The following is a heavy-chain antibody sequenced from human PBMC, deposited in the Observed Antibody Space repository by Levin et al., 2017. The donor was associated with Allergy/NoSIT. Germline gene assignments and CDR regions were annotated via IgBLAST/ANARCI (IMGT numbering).Heavy chain of an antibody. D-gene: IGHD6-13*01. J-gene: IGHJ4*02. Sequence: PSETLSLTCAVYGGSFSGYYWSWIRQPPGKGLEWIGEINHSGSTNYNPSLKSRVTISVDTSKNQFSLKLSSVTAADTAVYYCARAAGIAAAGTGGVRRGGYYFDYWGQGTLVTVSS. CDR2: INHSGST. CDR3: ARAAGIAAAGTGGVRRGGYYFDY. V-gene: IGHV4-34*01. CDR1: GGSFSGYY.